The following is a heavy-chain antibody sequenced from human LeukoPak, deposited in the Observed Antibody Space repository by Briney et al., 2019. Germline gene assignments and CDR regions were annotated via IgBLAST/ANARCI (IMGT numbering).Heavy chain of an antibody. J-gene: IGHJ3*02. CDR2: IYPGDSDT. CDR3: ARRRVLVQSARGAFDI. CDR1: GYSFTSYW. V-gene: IGHV5-51*01. Sequence: GESLKISCKSSGYSFTSYWIGWVRQMPGKGLEWMGIIYPGDSDTRYSPSFQGQVTISADKSISTAYLQWSSLKASDTAMYYCARRRVLVQSARGAFDIWGQGTIVTVSS. D-gene: IGHD3-10*01.